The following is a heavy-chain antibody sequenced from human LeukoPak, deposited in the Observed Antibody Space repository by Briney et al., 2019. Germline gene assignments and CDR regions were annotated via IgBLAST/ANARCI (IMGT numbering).Heavy chain of an antibody. D-gene: IGHD5-24*01. CDR1: GFTFSTYT. V-gene: IGHV3-23*01. CDR2: ISSSGNNA. CDR3: AKDIQLST. Sequence: GGSLRLSCIASGFTFSTYTMSWVRQAPGKGLEWVSLISSSGNNAYYADSVKGRFTISRDNSKNTLSLQMNSLRVEDTAIYYCAKDIQLSTWGLGTRVTVSS. J-gene: IGHJ3*01.